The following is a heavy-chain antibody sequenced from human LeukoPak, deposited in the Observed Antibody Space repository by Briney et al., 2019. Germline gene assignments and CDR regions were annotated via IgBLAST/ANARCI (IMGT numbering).Heavy chain of an antibody. V-gene: IGHV4-59*01. CDR3: ARDRGYSYGFDY. J-gene: IGHJ4*02. D-gene: IGHD5-18*01. Sequence: KSSETLSLTCTVSGGSISSYYWSWIRQPPGKGLEWIGYIYYSGSTNYNPSLESRVTISVDTSKNQFSLKLSSVTAADTAVYYCARDRGYSYGFDYWGQGTLVTVFS. CDR2: IYYSGST. CDR1: GGSISSYY.